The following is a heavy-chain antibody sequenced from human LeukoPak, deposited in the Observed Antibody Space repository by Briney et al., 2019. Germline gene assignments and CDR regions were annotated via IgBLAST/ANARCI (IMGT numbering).Heavy chain of an antibody. V-gene: IGHV4-31*03. D-gene: IGHD6-19*01. Sequence: PSETLSLTCTVSGGSISSGGYYWSWIRQHPGKGLEWIGYIYYSGSTYYNPSLKSRVTISVDTSKNQFSLKLSSVTAADTAVYYCARGPRGGWSQLWYFDLWGRGTLVTVSS. CDR2: IYYSGST. CDR1: GGSISSGGYY. J-gene: IGHJ2*01. CDR3: ARGPRGGWSQLWYFDL.